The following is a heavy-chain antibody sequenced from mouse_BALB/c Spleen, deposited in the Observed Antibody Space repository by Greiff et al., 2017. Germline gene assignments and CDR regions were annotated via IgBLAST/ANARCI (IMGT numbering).Heavy chain of an antibody. CDR1: GFTFSSFG. CDR2: ISSGSSTI. Sequence: EVQGVESGGGLVQPGGSRKLSCAASGFTFSSFGMHWVRQAPEKGLEWVAYISSGSSTIYYADTVKGRFTISRDNPKNTLFLQMTSLRSEDTAIYDCASSQLDRSEGFAYWGQGTLVTVSA. J-gene: IGHJ3*01. D-gene: IGHD4-1*02. V-gene: IGHV5-17*02. CDR3: ASSQLDRSEGFAY.